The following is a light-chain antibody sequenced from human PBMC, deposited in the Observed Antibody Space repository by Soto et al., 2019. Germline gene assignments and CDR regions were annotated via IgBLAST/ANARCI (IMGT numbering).Light chain of an antibody. CDR1: QSVSSY. CDR2: DTS. Sequence: IGITQYPTTPSLSPGERATPPRRASQSVSSYLAWYQQKPGQAPRLLIYDTSNRATGVPARFSGSGSGTDFTLTISSLEPEDCAIYYCQQRQYWPPITFGQGTRLEIK. V-gene: IGKV3-11*01. CDR3: QQRQYWPPIT. J-gene: IGKJ5*01.